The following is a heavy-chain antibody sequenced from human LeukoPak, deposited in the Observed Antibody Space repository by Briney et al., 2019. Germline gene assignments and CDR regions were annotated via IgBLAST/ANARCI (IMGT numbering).Heavy chain of an antibody. Sequence: ASVKVSCKASGYTFTSYYMHWVRQAPGQGLEWMGWISAYNGNTNYAQKLQGRVTMTTDTSTSTAYMELRSLRSDDTAVYYCARGYDSSGYYFSDAFDIWGQGTMVTVSS. CDR2: ISAYNGNT. CDR1: GYTFTSYY. J-gene: IGHJ3*02. V-gene: IGHV1-18*04. D-gene: IGHD3-22*01. CDR3: ARGYDSSGYYFSDAFDI.